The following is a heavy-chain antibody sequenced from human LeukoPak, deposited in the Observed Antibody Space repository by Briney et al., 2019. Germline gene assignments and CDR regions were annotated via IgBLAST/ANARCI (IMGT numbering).Heavy chain of an antibody. CDR3: AREAEQDILTGYDYGPYNWFDP. Sequence: SVKVSCKASGGTFSSYAISWVRQAPGQGLEWMGGIIPIFGTANYAQKFQGRVTITADESTSTAYMELSSLRSEDTAVYYCAREAEQDILTGYDYGPYNWFDPWGQGTLVTVSS. D-gene: IGHD3-9*01. J-gene: IGHJ5*02. V-gene: IGHV1-69*13. CDR2: IIPIFGTA. CDR1: GGTFSSYA.